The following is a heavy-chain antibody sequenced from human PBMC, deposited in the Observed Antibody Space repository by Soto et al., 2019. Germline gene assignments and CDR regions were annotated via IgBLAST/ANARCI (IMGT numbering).Heavy chain of an antibody. Sequence: QVQLVESGRGVVQPGRSLRLSCAASGFTFSSYGMHWVRQAPGKGLEWVAVISYDGSNKYYADSVKGRFTISRDNSKNTLYLQMNSLRAEDTAVYYCAKDYGVVAAYSGGMDVWGQGTTVTVSS. CDR3: AKDYGVVAAYSGGMDV. CDR1: GFTFSSYG. CDR2: ISYDGSNK. J-gene: IGHJ6*02. V-gene: IGHV3-30*18. D-gene: IGHD2-15*01.